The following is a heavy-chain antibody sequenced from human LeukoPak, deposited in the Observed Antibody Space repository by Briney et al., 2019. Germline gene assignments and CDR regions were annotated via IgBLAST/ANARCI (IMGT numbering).Heavy chain of an antibody. V-gene: IGHV3-74*01. CDR1: GFTFSIYW. CDR2: INTDGSTT. Sequence: GGSLRLSCAASGFTFSIYWMHWVRQAPGKGLVWVSRINTDGSTTTYADSVKGRFTISRDNAKNTLYLQMNSLRAEDTAVYYCAKAPSGTPYQFDYWGQGTLVTVSS. CDR3: AKAPSGTPYQFDY. J-gene: IGHJ4*02. D-gene: IGHD3-10*01.